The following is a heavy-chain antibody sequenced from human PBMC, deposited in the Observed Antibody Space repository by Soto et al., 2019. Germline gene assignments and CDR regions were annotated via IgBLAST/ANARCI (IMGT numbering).Heavy chain of an antibody. CDR3: ARAPLASPYYYGMDV. CDR1: GYTFSSYY. D-gene: IGHD3-3*02. CDR2: INPSGGST. V-gene: IGHV1-46*03. Sequence: ASVKVSCKASGYTFSSYYMHWVRQAPGQGLEWMGIINPSGGSTSYAQKFQGRVTMTRDTSTSTVYMELSSLRSEDTAVYYCARAPLASPYYYGMDVWGRGTTVTVSS. J-gene: IGHJ6*02.